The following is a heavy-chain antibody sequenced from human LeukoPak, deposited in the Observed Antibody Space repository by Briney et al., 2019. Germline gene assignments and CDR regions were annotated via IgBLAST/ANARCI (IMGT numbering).Heavy chain of an antibody. CDR3: ARSYRSSWYFLPLALFDY. D-gene: IGHD6-13*01. CDR2: ISYDGSNK. CDR1: GFTFSSYA. J-gene: IGHJ4*02. Sequence: GRSLRLSCAASGFTFSSYAMHWVRQAPGKGLEWVAVISYDGSNKYYADSVKGRFTISRDNSKNTLYLQMNSLRAEDTAVYYCARSYRSSWYFLPLALFDYWGQGTLVTLSS. V-gene: IGHV3-30-3*01.